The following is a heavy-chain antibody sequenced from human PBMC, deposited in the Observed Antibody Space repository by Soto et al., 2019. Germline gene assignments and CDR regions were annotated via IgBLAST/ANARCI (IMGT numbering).Heavy chain of an antibody. J-gene: IGHJ4*02. Sequence: GGSLRLSCAASGFTFSSYSMNWVRQAPGKGLEWVSSISSSSSYIYYADSVKGRFTISRDNAKNSLYLQMNSLRAEDTAVYYSAKDMFPYSSGPFEYWGQGTLVTVSS. D-gene: IGHD6-25*01. CDR1: GFTFSSYS. CDR3: AKDMFPYSSGPFEY. CDR2: ISSSSSYI. V-gene: IGHV3-21*01.